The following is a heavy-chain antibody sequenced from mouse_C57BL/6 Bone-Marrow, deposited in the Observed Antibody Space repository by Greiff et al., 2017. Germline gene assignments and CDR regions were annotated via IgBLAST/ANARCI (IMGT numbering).Heavy chain of an antibody. CDR2: TFYSGIP. V-gene: IGHV3-3*01. Sequence: VPLKQSGPSLVRPSQTLSLTCTVPGFSINSDCYWIWIRQFPGNKLEYIGYTFYSGIPYYTPSLESRTYITRDTSKNQFSLKLSSVTTEDTATYYWAREGGTTGYFDVWGTGTTVTVSS. J-gene: IGHJ1*03. CDR1: GFSINSDCY. D-gene: IGHD1-1*01. CDR3: AREGGTTGYFDV.